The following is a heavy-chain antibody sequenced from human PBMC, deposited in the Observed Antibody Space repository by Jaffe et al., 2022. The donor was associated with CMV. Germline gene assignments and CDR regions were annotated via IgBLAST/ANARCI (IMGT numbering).Heavy chain of an antibody. CDR3: AKDGQKANQRWDDFDI. D-gene: IGHD2-2*01. CDR2: TGGGGVDT. J-gene: IGHJ3*02. CDR1: GFIFNNYA. Sequence: VQLLESGGGLVQPGGSLRLSCAASGFIFNNYAMNWVRQAPGKGLEWVSATGGGGVDTYYTDSVKGRFIISRDNSNRMLYLQMNSLRVEDTAVYYCAKDGQKANQRWDDFDIWGQGTKVTVSS. V-gene: IGHV3-23*01.